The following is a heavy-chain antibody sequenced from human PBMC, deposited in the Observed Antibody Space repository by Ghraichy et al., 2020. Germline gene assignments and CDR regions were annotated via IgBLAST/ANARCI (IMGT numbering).Heavy chain of an antibody. CDR2: IYHSGST. D-gene: IGHD2-15*01. CDR3: ARVMCSGGICYTRGAFDI. Sequence: SETLSLTCAVSGGSISSGGYSWSWIRQPPGKGLEWIRYIYHSGSTYYNPSLKSRVTISVDRSKNQFSLKLSSVTAADTAVYYCARVMCSGGICYTRGAFDIWSQGTMVTVSS. CDR1: GGSISSGGYS. J-gene: IGHJ3*02. V-gene: IGHV4-30-2*01.